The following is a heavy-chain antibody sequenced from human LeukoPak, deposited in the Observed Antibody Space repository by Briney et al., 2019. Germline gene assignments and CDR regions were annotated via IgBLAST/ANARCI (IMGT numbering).Heavy chain of an antibody. J-gene: IGHJ4*02. D-gene: IGHD3-3*01. Sequence: PSQTLSLTCTVSGGSISSGGYYWSWIRQHPGKGLEWIGYIYYSGSTYYNPSLKSRVTISVDTSKNQFSLKLSSVTAADTAVYYCARGVYDFWSGHLYYFDYWDQGTLVTVSS. CDR1: GGSISSGGYY. CDR2: IYYSGST. CDR3: ARGVYDFWSGHLYYFDY. V-gene: IGHV4-31*03.